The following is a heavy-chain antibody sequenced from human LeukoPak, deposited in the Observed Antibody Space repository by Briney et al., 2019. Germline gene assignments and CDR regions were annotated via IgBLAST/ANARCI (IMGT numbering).Heavy chain of an antibody. CDR2: IRYDGSNK. V-gene: IGHV3-30*02. Sequence: GGSLSLSCAASGFTFSSYGLHCVRQAPRKGLGWVAFIRYDGSNKYYADSVKGRFTISRDNSKNTLYLQMNSLRAEDTAVYYCAKDFQWLVLKGIDYWGQGTLVTVSS. D-gene: IGHD6-19*01. CDR1: GFTFSSYG. J-gene: IGHJ4*02. CDR3: AKDFQWLVLKGIDY.